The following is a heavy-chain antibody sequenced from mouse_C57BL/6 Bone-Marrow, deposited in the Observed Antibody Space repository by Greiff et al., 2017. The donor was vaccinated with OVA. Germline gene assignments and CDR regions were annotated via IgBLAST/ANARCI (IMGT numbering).Heavy chain of an antibody. J-gene: IGHJ4*01. CDR2: ISYSGST. CDR1: GYSITSDY. D-gene: IGHD1-1*01. V-gene: IGHV3-8*01. CDR3: ARSCPLRDYYAMDY. Sequence: EVKVVESGPGLAKPSQTLSLTCSVTGYSITSDYWNWLRKFPGNKLEYMGYISYSGSTYYNPSLKSRISITRDTSKNQYYLQLNSVTTEDTATYYCARSCPLRDYYAMDYWGQGTSVTVSS.